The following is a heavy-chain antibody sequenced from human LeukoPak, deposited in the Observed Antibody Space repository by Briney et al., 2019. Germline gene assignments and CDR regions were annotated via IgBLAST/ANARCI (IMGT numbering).Heavy chain of an antibody. D-gene: IGHD3-3*01. CDR2: IYYSGST. CDR3: ARREYYDFWSGYSSYYGMDV. V-gene: IGHV4-39*01. CDR1: GGSISSSSSY. Sequence: SETLSLTCTVSGGSISSSSSYWGWIRQPPGKGLEWIGSIYYSGSTYYNPSLKSRVTISVDTSKNQFSLKLSSVTAADTAVYYCARREYYDFWSGYSSYYGMDVWGQGTTVTVSS. J-gene: IGHJ6*02.